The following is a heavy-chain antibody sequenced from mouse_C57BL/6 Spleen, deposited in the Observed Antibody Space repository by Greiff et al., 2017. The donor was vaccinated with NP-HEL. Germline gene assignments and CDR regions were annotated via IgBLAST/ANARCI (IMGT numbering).Heavy chain of an antibody. J-gene: IGHJ2*01. D-gene: IGHD2-5*01. CDR3: TTNSNYERGFDY. V-gene: IGHV14-4*01. CDR2: IDPENGDT. CDR1: GFNITDDY. Sequence: EVQLQQSGAELVRPGASVKLSCTASGFNITDDYMHWVKQRPEQGLEWIGWIDPENGDTEYASKFQGKATITADTSSNTAYLQLSSLTSEDTAVYYCTTNSNYERGFDYWGQGTTLTVSS.